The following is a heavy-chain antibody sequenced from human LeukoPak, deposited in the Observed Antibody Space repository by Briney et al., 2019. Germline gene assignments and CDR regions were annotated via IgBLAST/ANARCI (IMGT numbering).Heavy chain of an antibody. CDR2: ISAYNGNT. D-gene: IGHD2-2*01. CDR3: ARVFGSYCSSTSCSTDYYYMDV. Sequence: ASVKVSCKASGYTFTGYYMHWVRQAPGQGLEWMGWISAYNGNTNYAQKLQGRVTMTTDTSTSTAYMELRSLRSDDTAVYYCARVFGSYCSSTSCSTDYYYMDVWGKGTTVTISS. J-gene: IGHJ6*03. V-gene: IGHV1-18*04. CDR1: GYTFTGYY.